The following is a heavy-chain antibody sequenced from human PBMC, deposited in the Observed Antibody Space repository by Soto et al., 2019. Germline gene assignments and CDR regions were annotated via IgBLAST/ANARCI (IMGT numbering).Heavy chain of an antibody. V-gene: IGHV1-18*01. CDR1: GYTFTSYG. Sequence: QVQLVQSGAEVKKPGASVKVSCKASGYTFTSYGISWVRQAPGQGLEWMGWISAYNGNTNYAQKLQGRVTMTTETSTSTACMELRSLRFDDTAVYYCARDRAEGSGSYSDLGYWGQGTLVTVSS. D-gene: IGHD3-10*01. J-gene: IGHJ4*02. CDR3: ARDRAEGSGSYSDLGY. CDR2: ISAYNGNT.